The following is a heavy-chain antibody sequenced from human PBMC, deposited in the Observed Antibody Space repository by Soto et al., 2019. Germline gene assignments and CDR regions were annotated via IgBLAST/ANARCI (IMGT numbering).Heavy chain of an antibody. Sequence: ESGGGLVQPGGSLRLSCAASGFTVSSNYMSWVRQAPGQGLEWVSVIYSGGSTYYADSVKGRFTISRHNSKNTLYLQMNSMIAEDKAVYYCARVSTTVTYFDLWGRGTLVTVSS. CDR3: ARVSTTVTYFDL. CDR1: GFTVSSNY. J-gene: IGHJ2*01. D-gene: IGHD4-17*01. V-gene: IGHV3-53*04. CDR2: IYSGGST.